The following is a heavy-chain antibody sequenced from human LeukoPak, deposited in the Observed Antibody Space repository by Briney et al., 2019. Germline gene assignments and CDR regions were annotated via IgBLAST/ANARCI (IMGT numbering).Heavy chain of an antibody. CDR3: ARFTVTTSGWFDP. CDR2: IYSGGST. D-gene: IGHD4-11*01. V-gene: IGHV3-53*04. J-gene: IGHJ5*02. CDR1: GFTVSSNY. Sequence: GGSLRLSCAASGFTVSSNYMSWVRQAPGKGLEWVPVIYSGGSTYYADSVKGRFTISRHNSKNTLYLQMNSLRAEDTAVYYCARFTVTTSGWFDPWGQGTLVTVSS.